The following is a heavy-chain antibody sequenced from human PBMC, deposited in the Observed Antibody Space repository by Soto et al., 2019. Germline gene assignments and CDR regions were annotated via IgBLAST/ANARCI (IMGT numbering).Heavy chain of an antibody. Sequence: QVQLQQWGAGLLKPSETLSLTCAVYGGSFSGYYWSWIRQPPGKGLEWIGEINHSGSTNYNPSLRSRVTISVDTSKNQFSLKLSSVTAADTAVYYCARGRRMAYWGQGTLVTVSS. CDR2: INHSGST. J-gene: IGHJ4*02. D-gene: IGHD2-8*01. CDR3: ARGRRMAY. CDR1: GGSFSGYY. V-gene: IGHV4-34*01.